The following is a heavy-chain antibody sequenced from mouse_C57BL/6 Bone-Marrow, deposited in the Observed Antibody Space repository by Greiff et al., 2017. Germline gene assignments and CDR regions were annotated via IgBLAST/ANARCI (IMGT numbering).Heavy chain of an antibody. CDR2: IRLKSDNYAT. Sequence: EVKLMESGGGLVQPGGSMKLSCVASGFTFSNYWMNWVRQSPEKGLEWVAQIRLKSDNYATDYAESVKGRFTISRYDSKSSVYLQINNVRAEDTGIYDCTGNWEGAYGGQGTTLTVTS. CDR1: GFTFSNYW. J-gene: IGHJ2*01. V-gene: IGHV6-3*01. CDR3: TGNWEGAY. D-gene: IGHD4-1*02.